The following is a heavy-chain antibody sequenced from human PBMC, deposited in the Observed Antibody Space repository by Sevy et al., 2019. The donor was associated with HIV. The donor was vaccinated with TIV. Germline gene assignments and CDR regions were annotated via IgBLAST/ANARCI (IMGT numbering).Heavy chain of an antibody. CDR3: ARDYNSGWRKFNLFDP. Sequence: GGSLRLSCAASGFTFTNHWMHWVRQAPGRGLVWVSSISSTSSYIDYAYSVKGRFTISRDNAKNSLYLQMNNLRAEDTAVYYCARDYNSGWRKFNLFDPWGQGTLVTVSS. J-gene: IGHJ5*02. CDR1: GFTFTNHW. V-gene: IGHV3-21*01. D-gene: IGHD6-19*01. CDR2: ISSTSSYI.